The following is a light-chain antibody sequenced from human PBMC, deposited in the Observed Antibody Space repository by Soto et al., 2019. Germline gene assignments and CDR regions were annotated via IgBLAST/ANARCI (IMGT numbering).Light chain of an antibody. Sequence: DIQMTQFPSTLSASVGDRVTIPCRASESIDRYLNWYQQKTRKAPNLLIYAASTLQGGVPSRFSGSGSGTEFTLTTSSLQPDDFATYYCQHYNSYSEAFGQGTKVDIK. CDR2: AAS. V-gene: IGKV1-5*01. CDR3: QHYNSYSEA. CDR1: ESIDRY. J-gene: IGKJ1*01.